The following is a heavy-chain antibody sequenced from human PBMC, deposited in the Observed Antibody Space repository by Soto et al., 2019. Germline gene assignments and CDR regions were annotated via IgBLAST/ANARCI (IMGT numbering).Heavy chain of an antibody. Sequence: PSETLSLTCTVSGGSISSGDYYWSWIRQPPGKGLEWIGEIYHSGSTNYNSSLKSRVIISVDKSKNQFSLNLNSVTAADTAVYYCARKMFSTGEFDYWGLGTLVTVSS. CDR1: GGSISSGDYY. J-gene: IGHJ4*02. CDR3: ARKMFSTGEFDY. D-gene: IGHD3-10*02. V-gene: IGHV4-30-4*01. CDR2: IYHSGST.